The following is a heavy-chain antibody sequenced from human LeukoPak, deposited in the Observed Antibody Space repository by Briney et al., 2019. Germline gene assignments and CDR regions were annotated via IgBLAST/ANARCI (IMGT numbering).Heavy chain of an antibody. CDR1: GYTFTSYY. D-gene: IGHD6-19*01. V-gene: IGHV1-46*01. CDR2: INPSGGST. CDR3: ARDDGIAVAGLSNY. Sequence: ASVKVSCKASGYTFTSYYMHWVRQAPGQGLEWMGIINPSGGSTSYAQKFQGRVTMTTDTSTSTAYMELRSLRSDDTAVYYCARDDGIAVAGLSNYWGQGTLVTVSS. J-gene: IGHJ4*02.